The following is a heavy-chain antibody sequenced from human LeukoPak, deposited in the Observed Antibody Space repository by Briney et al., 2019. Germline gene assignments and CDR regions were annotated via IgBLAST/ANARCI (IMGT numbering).Heavy chain of an antibody. CDR3: ARGRQWEPFS. V-gene: IGHV3-30-3*01. J-gene: IGHJ5*02. CDR2: ISYDGSNK. D-gene: IGHD1-14*01. CDR1: GFTFSSYA. Sequence: GGSLRLSCAASGFTFSSYAMHWVRQAPGKGLEWVAVISYDGSNKYYADSVKGRFTISRDNSKNTLYLQMNILRAEDTAVYYCARGRQWEPFSWGQGTLVTVSS.